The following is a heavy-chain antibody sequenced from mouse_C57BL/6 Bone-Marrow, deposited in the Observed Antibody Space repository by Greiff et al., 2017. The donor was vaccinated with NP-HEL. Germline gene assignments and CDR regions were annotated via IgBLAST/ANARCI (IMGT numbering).Heavy chain of an antibody. J-gene: IGHJ2*01. Sequence: VLLQQPLSALVQPVSSLPLSFPSSFSPFPLSCLPFFHPRPSRGLEWIGRIDPNSGGTKYNEKFKSKATLTVDKPSSTAYMQLSSLTSEDSAVYYCARGALHRYWGQGTTLTVSS. CDR1: FSPFPLSC. CDR2: IDPNSGGT. V-gene: IGHV1-72*01. CDR3: ARGALHRY.